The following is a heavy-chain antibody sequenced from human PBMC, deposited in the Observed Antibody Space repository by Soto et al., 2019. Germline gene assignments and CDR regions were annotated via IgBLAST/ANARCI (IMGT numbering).Heavy chain of an antibody. CDR1: GGSISSGGYY. J-gene: IGHJ4*02. Sequence: QVQLQESGPGLVKPSQTLSLTCTVSGGSISSGGYYWSWIRQHPGKGLEWIGYIYYSGSTYYNPALKGRVNISGDTSKNQVSLKLSSVTAADTAVYYCARDHKWPHGSGSYDYWGQGTLVTVSS. CDR3: ARDHKWPHGSGSYDY. V-gene: IGHV4-31*03. CDR2: IYYSGST. D-gene: IGHD3-10*01.